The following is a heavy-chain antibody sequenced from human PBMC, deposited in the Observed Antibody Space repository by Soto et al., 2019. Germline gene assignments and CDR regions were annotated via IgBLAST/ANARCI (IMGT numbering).Heavy chain of an antibody. CDR1: GFSFSRYC. CDR3: ARRFWSGYSDY. Sequence: SLRLSFAASGFSFSRYCLNWVRQAPGKGLEWVAVIWYDGSNKYYADSVKGRFTISRDNSKNTLYLQMNTLRAEDTAVYYCARRFWSGYSDYWGQGTLVTVSS. CDR2: IWYDGSNK. J-gene: IGHJ4*02. V-gene: IGHV3-33*07. D-gene: IGHD3-3*01.